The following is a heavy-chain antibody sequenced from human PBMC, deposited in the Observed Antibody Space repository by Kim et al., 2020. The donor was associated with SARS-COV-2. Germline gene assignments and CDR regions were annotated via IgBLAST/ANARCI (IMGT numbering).Heavy chain of an antibody. V-gene: IGHV4-59*09. CDR3: AGGVGFDP. J-gene: IGHJ5*02. Sequence: YRGSANYNPSLTRRVTMSVDTSKKQLSLKLSSVTAADTAVYYCAGGVGFDPWGQGTLVTVSS. CDR2: YRGSA. D-gene: IGHD2-15*01.